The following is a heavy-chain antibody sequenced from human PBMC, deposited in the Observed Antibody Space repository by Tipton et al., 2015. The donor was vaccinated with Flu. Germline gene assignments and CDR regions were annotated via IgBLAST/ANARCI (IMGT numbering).Heavy chain of an antibody. Sequence: LRLSCSVSGDSMTSSRYYWGWIRQPPGKGLEWIGSIFHSGSTYYNPSLKSRVTISVDTSKNQFSLKLSSGTAADTAVYYCARGLGVVVAVAFDIWGPRDNDHRLF. CDR3: ARGLGVVVAVAFDI. CDR2: IFHSGST. D-gene: IGHD2-15*01. V-gene: IGHV4-39*07. J-gene: IGHJ3*02. CDR1: GDSMTSSRYY.